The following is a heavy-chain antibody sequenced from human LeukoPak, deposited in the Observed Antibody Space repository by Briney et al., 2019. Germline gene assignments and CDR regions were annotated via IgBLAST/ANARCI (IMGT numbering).Heavy chain of an antibody. CDR1: GYTFTGYY. J-gene: IGHJ6*03. Sequence: ASVTVSCKASGYTFTGYYMHWVRQAPGQGLEWMGWINPNSGVTNYAQKFQGRVTMTRDTSISTAYMELSRLRSDDTAVYYCARDRYCSGGSCYSGHYYYYYYMDVWGKGTTVTVSS. D-gene: IGHD2-15*01. V-gene: IGHV1-2*02. CDR3: ARDRYCSGGSCYSGHYYYYYYMDV. CDR2: INPNSGVT.